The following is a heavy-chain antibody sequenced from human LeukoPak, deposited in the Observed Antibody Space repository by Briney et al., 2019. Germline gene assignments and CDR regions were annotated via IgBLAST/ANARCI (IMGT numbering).Heavy chain of an antibody. V-gene: IGHV1-18*04. CDR2: ISAYNGNT. Sequence: GASVKVSCKASSYTFTSYGISWVRQAPGQGLEWMGWISAYNGNTNYAQKLQGRVTMTTDTFTSTAYMELRSLRSDDTAVYYCARDPTVTGEVDYWGQGTLVTVSS. D-gene: IGHD4-17*01. J-gene: IGHJ4*02. CDR1: SYTFTSYG. CDR3: ARDPTVTGEVDY.